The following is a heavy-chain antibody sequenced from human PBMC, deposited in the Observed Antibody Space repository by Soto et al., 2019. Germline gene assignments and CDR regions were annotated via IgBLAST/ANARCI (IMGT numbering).Heavy chain of an antibody. D-gene: IGHD6-19*01. CDR1: GFTFSRYW. Sequence: EVQLVESGGGLVQPGGSLRLSCASSGFTFSRYWMHWVRQTPGKGLEFVSRINDDGSGTTYADSVKGRFTISRDNAKNTLYLQMNSLRAEDTAVYYCARDQTVAGPTTFDYCGQGTLFTVSS. CDR2: INDDGSGT. CDR3: ARDQTVAGPTTFDY. J-gene: IGHJ4*02. V-gene: IGHV3-74*01.